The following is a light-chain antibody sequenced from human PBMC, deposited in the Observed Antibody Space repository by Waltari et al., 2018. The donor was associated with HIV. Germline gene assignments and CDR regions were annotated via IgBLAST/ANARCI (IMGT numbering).Light chain of an antibody. V-gene: IGLV1-40*01. J-gene: IGLJ2*01. CDR3: QSYDRSLSDVV. Sequence: QSVLTQPPSVSGAPGQRVTISGTGSSSNIGAGDVVHWYQQLPGTATKLLMNDNSNRPSGVPVRFSGSKSGTSASLAITGIQAEDEADYYCQSYDRSLSDVVFGGGTKLTVL. CDR1: SSNIGAGDV. CDR2: DNS.